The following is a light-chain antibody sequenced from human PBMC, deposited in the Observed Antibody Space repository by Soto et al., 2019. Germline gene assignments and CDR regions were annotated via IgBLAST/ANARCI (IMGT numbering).Light chain of an antibody. V-gene: IGKV1-5*01. J-gene: IGKJ4*01. CDR2: AAS. CDR3: QQYNTYSLT. Sequence: DIQMTQSPSTLSASVGDRVTVTCRASQSISGWLAWYQQKPGKAPDLLIYAASSLESGVPSRFSGSGSGTEFTLTITSLQPDDFATYYCQQYNTYSLTFGGGTKVEIK. CDR1: QSISGW.